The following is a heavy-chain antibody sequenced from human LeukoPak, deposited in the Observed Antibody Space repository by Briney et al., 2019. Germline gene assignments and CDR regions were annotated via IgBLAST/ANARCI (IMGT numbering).Heavy chain of an antibody. CDR1: GFTFSSYW. CDR3: ARMRSSSWCDY. Sequence: GGSLRLSCAASGFTFSSYWMSWVRQAPGKGLEWVANIKQDGSEKYYVDSVKGRFTISRDNAKNSLYLQMNSLRAEDTAVYCCARMRSSSWCDYWGQGTLVTVSS. CDR2: IKQDGSEK. V-gene: IGHV3-7*01. D-gene: IGHD6-13*01. J-gene: IGHJ4*02.